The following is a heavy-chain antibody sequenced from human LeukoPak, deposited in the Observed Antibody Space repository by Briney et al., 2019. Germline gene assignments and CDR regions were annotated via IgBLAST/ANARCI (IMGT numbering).Heavy chain of an antibody. Sequence: SETLSLTCAVYGGSFSGYYWSWIRQHPGKGLEWIGYIYYSGNTYYNPSLKSRVIISVDTSKNQFSLKLSSVTAADTAVYYCARSHHYCSGGSCYSPNWFDPWGQGTLVTVSS. CDR2: IYYSGNT. V-gene: IGHV4-34*09. CDR3: ARSHHYCSGGSCYSPNWFDP. CDR1: GGSFSGYY. J-gene: IGHJ5*02. D-gene: IGHD2-15*01.